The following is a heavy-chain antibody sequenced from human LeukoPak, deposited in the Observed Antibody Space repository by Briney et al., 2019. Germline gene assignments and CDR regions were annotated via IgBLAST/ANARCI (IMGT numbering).Heavy chain of an antibody. CDR1: GGSFSGYY. Sequence: SETLSLTCAVYGGSFSGYYWSWIRQPPGKGLEWVGYIYYTGRTTYSPSLKSRVSISLDTSKDQFSLRLNSVTAADTAVYYCARVGSRYGADAFDIWGRGAMVIVS. CDR3: ARVGSRYGADAFDI. CDR2: IYYTGRT. D-gene: IGHD5-18*01. V-gene: IGHV4-59*01. J-gene: IGHJ3*02.